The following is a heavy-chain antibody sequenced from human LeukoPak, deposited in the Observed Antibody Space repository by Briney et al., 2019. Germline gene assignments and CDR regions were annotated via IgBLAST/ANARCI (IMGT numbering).Heavy chain of an antibody. J-gene: IGHJ1*01. Sequence: SETLSLTCAVYGGSFSGYYWSWIRQPPGKGLEWIGEINHSGSTNYNPSLKSRVTISVDTSKNQFSLKLRSVTAADTAVYYCARASYYDFGLHWGQGTLVTVSS. CDR3: ARASYYDFGLH. CDR2: INHSGST. CDR1: GGSFSGYY. D-gene: IGHD3-3*01. V-gene: IGHV4-34*01.